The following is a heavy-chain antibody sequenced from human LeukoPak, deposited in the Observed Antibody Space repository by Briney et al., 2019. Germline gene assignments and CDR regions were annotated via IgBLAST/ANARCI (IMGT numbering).Heavy chain of an antibody. D-gene: IGHD2-21*02. CDR1: GFTFSIYW. V-gene: IGHV3-74*01. J-gene: IGHJ4*02. CDR2: LNSDASVT. CDR3: VREYCGGDCYTDF. Sequence: PGGSLRLSCAASGFTFSIYWMHWVRQTPGKGLEWVSRLNSDASVTTYSDSVKGRFTISRDNAKNTLYLQMDSLRAEDTAFYYCVREYCGGDCYTDFWGQGTLVTVSP.